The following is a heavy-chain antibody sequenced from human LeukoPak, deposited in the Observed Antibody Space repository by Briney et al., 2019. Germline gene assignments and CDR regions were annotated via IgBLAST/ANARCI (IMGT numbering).Heavy chain of an antibody. CDR1: GFLFSRFS. D-gene: IGHD3-16*01. CDR2: ISNTGDHI. Sequence: GRSLRLSCAASGFLFSRFSMNWVRQAPGRGLEWVSSISNTGDHIYYADSLRGRFTISRDNAENSLFLQMDSLRVDDTAVYYCARGAGVGSYVPFDLWGLGALVAVSS. CDR3: ARGAGVGSYVPFDL. J-gene: IGHJ4*02. V-gene: IGHV3-21*01.